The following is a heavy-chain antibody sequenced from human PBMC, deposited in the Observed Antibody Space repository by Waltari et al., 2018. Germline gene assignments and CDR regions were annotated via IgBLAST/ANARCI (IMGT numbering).Heavy chain of an antibody. V-gene: IGHV4-39*01. D-gene: IGHD6-13*01. Sequence: QLQLQESGPGLVKPSETLSLTCTVSDGSISSGNYYWGWIRQSPGKGLEWIGSIYYSGSTSYNPSLKSRVTISVDTPKHHFSLKLSSVTATDTAVYYCARSLHIFRAAAGMFDYWGQGSLVIVSS. CDR3: ARSLHIFRAAAGMFDY. J-gene: IGHJ4*02. CDR2: IYYSGST. CDR1: DGSISSGNYY.